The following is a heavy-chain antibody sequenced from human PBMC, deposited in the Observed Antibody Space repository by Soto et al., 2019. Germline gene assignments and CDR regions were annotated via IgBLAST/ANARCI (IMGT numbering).Heavy chain of an antibody. V-gene: IGHV3-30*18. Sequence: GGSLRLSCAASGFTFSSYGMHWVRQAPGKGLEWVAVISYDGSNKYYADSVKGRFTISRDNSKNTLYLQMNSLRAEDTAVYYCAKGYCSGGSCYSFDYWGQGTLVTVSS. CDR3: AKGYCSGGSCYSFDY. CDR1: GFTFSSYG. J-gene: IGHJ4*02. CDR2: ISYDGSNK. D-gene: IGHD2-15*01.